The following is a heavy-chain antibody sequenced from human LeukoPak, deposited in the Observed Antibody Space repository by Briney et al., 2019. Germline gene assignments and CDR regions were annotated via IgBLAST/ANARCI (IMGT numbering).Heavy chain of an antibody. J-gene: IGHJ4*02. Sequence: ASVKVSCKASGYTFTSYGISWVRQAPGQGLKWMGWISAYNGNTNYAQKLQGRVTMTTDTSTSTAYMELRSLSSDDTAVYYCARDSSSWLLSYYFDYWGQGTLVTVSS. V-gene: IGHV1-18*01. CDR1: GYTFTSYG. CDR2: ISAYNGNT. CDR3: ARDSSSWLLSYYFDY. D-gene: IGHD6-13*01.